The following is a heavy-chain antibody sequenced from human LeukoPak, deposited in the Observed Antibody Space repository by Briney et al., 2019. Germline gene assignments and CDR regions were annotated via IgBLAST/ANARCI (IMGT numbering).Heavy chain of an antibody. V-gene: IGHV3-23*01. J-gene: IGHJ6*03. CDR3: AKKGTYCDSTSCYNGDYYYMDV. CDR2: ISGSGDNR. D-gene: IGHD2-2*02. Sequence: PGGSLRLSCAASGFTFSGYAMTWVRQAPGKGLEWVSAISGSGDNRNYAESVKGRFTVSRDNSKNTLYLQMNSLRVEDTAVYYCAKKGTYCDSTSCYNGDYYYMDVWGKGTTVTVSS. CDR1: GFTFSGYA.